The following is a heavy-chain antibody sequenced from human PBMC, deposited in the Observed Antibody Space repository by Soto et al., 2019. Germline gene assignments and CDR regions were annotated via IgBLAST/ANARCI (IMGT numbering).Heavy chain of an antibody. D-gene: IGHD3-3*01. J-gene: IGHJ4*02. Sequence: SLKVSRTSSGDTFNNYAIIWVRQAPGQGLQWMGGIIPIYDSPSYAQGSHNRVTITADRSTSTAHLELNGLTSEDTAVYYCAASTFLSGVSGYFHLDFWGQGTLVTFSS. CDR2: IIPIYDSP. CDR1: GDTFNNYA. CDR3: AASTFLSGVSGYFHLDF. V-gene: IGHV1-69*06.